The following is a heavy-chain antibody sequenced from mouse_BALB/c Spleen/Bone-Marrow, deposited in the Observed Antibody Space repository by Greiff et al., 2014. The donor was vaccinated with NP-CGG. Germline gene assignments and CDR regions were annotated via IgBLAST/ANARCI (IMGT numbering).Heavy chain of an antibody. D-gene: IGHD1-2*01. CDR1: GFSLTSYG. V-gene: IGHV2-9*02. CDR2: IWADGST. J-gene: IGHJ2*01. CDR3: ARSHYPYYFDY. Sequence: VQLQQSGPGLVAPSQSLSITCTVSGFSLTSYGLHWVRQPPGKGLEWLGAIWADGSTNYNSALMSRLSISKDNSKSQVFLKMNSLQTDDTAMYYCARSHYPYYFDYWGQGTTLTVSS.